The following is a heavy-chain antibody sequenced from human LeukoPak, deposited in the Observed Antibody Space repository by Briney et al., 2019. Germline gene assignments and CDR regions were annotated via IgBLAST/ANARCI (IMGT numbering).Heavy chain of an antibody. CDR1: GGSFSGYY. J-gene: IGHJ5*02. CDR3: ARRFGGGWFDP. Sequence: SETLSLTCAVYGGSFSGYYWSWIRQPPGKGLEWIGEINHSGSTNYNPSLKSRVTISVDTSKNQFSLKLSSVTAADTAVYYCARRFGGGWFDPWGQGTLVTVS. CDR2: INHSGST. D-gene: IGHD3-10*01. V-gene: IGHV4-34*01.